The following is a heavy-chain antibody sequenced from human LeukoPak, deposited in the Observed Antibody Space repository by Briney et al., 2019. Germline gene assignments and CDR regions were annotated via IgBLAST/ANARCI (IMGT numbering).Heavy chain of an antibody. V-gene: IGHV3-30*18. CDR3: AKDVERLDYFDY. J-gene: IGHJ4*02. CDR1: GFTFSSYG. D-gene: IGHD3-9*01. CDR2: ISYDGTNK. Sequence: GGSLRLSCAASGFTFSSYGMHWVRRAPGKGLEWVAVISYDGTNKYYADSVKGRFTISRDNSKNTLYLQMNSLRAEDTAVYYCAKDVERLDYFDYWGQGTLVTVSS.